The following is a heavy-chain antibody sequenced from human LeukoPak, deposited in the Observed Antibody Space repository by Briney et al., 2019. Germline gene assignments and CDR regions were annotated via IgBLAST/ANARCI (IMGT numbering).Heavy chain of an antibody. CDR2: ISYDGSNK. Sequence: PGRSLRLSCAASGFTFSSYGMHWVRQAPGKGLEWVAVISYDGSNKYYADSVKGRFTISRDNSKNTLYLQMNSLRAEDSAVYYCAKTARKEYSGSRPYYFDYWGQGTLVTVSS. V-gene: IGHV3-30*18. D-gene: IGHD1-26*01. CDR3: AKTARKEYSGSRPYYFDY. CDR1: GFTFSSYG. J-gene: IGHJ4*02.